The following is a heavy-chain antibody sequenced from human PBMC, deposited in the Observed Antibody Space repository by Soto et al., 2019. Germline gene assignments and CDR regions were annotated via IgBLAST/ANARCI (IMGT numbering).Heavy chain of an antibody. CDR3: ARDTRRGMEV. Sequence: GGSLRLSCAASGFTFSSYAMSWVRQAPGKGLEWVSAISSSGGNTFYADSVKGRFTISRDNAKNSLYLQMNSLRAEDTAVYYWARDTRRGMEVWGQGTTVTVSS. CDR1: GFTFSSYA. CDR2: ISSSGGNT. D-gene: IGHD1-26*01. V-gene: IGHV3-21*01. J-gene: IGHJ6*02.